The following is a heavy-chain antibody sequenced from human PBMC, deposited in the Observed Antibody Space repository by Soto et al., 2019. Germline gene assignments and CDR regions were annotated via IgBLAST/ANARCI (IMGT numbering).Heavy chain of an antibody. D-gene: IGHD6-13*01. J-gene: IGHJ5*02. V-gene: IGHV4-59*01. CDR1: GGSISSYY. Sequence: SETLSLTCTVSGGSISSYYWSWIRQPPGKGLEWIGYIYYSGSTNYNPSLKSRVTISVDTSKNQFSLKLSSVTAADTAVYYCARDITGYGRFAPWGQGTLVTVSS. CDR2: IYYSGST. CDR3: ARDITGYGRFAP.